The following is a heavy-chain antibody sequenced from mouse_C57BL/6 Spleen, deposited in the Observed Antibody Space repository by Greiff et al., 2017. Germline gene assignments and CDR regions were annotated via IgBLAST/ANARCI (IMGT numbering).Heavy chain of an antibody. J-gene: IGHJ1*03. V-gene: IGHV1-50*01. CDR1: GYTFTSYW. CDR3: ARPYYGSNHWDFDV. Sequence: VQLQQPGAELVKPGASVKLSCKASGYTFTSYWMQWVKQRPGQGLEWIGEIDPSDSYTNYHQKFKGKATLTVDTSSSTAYMQLSSLTSEDSAVYYGARPYYGSNHWDFDVWGTGTTVTVSS. CDR2: IDPSDSYT. D-gene: IGHD1-1*01.